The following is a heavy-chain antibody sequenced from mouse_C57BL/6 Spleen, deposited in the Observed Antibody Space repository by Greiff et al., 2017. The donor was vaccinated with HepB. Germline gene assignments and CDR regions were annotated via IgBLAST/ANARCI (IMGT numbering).Heavy chain of an antibody. Sequence: EVQLVESEGGLVQPGSSMKLSCTASGFTFSDYYMAWVRQVPEKGLEWVANINYDGSSTYYLDSLKSRFIISRDNAKNILYLQMSSLKSEDTATYDCARYYSNYAWFAYWGQGTLVTVSA. CDR3: ARYYSNYAWFAY. D-gene: IGHD2-5*01. V-gene: IGHV5-16*01. CDR1: GFTFSDYY. J-gene: IGHJ3*01. CDR2: INYDGSST.